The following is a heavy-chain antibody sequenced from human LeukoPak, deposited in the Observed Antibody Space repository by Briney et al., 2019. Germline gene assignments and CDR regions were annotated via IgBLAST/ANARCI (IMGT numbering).Heavy chain of an antibody. CDR3: ARDQEGFDY. V-gene: IGHV1-46*01. CDR1: GYTFTSNY. CDR2: IYPRDGST. J-gene: IGHJ4*02. Sequence: ASVKVSCKASGYTFTSNYIHWVRQAPGQGLEWMGKIYPRDGSTSYAQKFQGRVTVTRDTSTSTVHMELSGLRSEDTAVYYCARDQEGFDYWGQGTLVTVSS.